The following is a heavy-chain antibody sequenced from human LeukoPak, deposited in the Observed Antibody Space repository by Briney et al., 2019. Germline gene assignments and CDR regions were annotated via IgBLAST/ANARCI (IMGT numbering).Heavy chain of an antibody. D-gene: IGHD2-15*01. Sequence: SETLSLTCAVSGGSISSGGYSWSWIRQPPGKGLEWIGYISYSGNTYYNPSLKSRVTISVDTSKNQFSLKLSSVTAADTAVYYCARDHCSGGSCYPGWFDPWGQGTLVTVSS. CDR2: ISYSGNT. CDR1: GGSISSGGYS. V-gene: IGHV4-30-4*07. J-gene: IGHJ5*02. CDR3: ARDHCSGGSCYPGWFDP.